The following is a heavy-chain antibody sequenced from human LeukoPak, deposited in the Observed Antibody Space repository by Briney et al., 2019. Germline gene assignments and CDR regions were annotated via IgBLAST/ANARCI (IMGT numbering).Heavy chain of an antibody. CDR2: VSAYSGNT. V-gene: IGHV1-18*01. Sequence: ASVKVSCKASGYNFISYDISWVRQAPGQGLEWMGWVSAYSGNTNYAQKLLGRVTMTTDTSTSTVYMELSSLRSEDTAVYYCARDLVGLPVDYWFDPWGQGTLVTVSS. CDR3: ARDLVGLPVDYWFDP. D-gene: IGHD6-6*01. J-gene: IGHJ5*02. CDR1: GYNFISYD.